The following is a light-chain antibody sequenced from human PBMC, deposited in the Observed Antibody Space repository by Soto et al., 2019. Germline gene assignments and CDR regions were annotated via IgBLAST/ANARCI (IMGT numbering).Light chain of an antibody. CDR1: QSISSN. CDR2: GAS. CDR3: QQYNTWRLIT. Sequence: EIVMTQSPATLSVSPGERATLSCRASQSISSNVGWYQQRPGQAPRLLIYGASTRATGIPARFSGSGSGTEFTLTISSLDSEDSAVYYCQQYNTWRLITFGQGTRLEIK. V-gene: IGKV3-15*01. J-gene: IGKJ5*01.